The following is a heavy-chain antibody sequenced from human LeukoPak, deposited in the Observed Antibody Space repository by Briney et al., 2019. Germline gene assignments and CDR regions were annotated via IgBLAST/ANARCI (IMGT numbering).Heavy chain of an antibody. CDR2: ISGSGGST. D-gene: IGHD3-10*01. Sequence: RGSLRLSCAASGFTFSSYAMSWVRQAPGKGLEWVSAISGSGGSTYYADSVKGRFTISRDNSKNTLYLQMNSLRAEDTAVYYCAKGSLWFGELLKLYFDYWGQGTLVTVSS. V-gene: IGHV3-23*01. CDR1: GFTFSSYA. J-gene: IGHJ4*02. CDR3: AKGSLWFGELLKLYFDY.